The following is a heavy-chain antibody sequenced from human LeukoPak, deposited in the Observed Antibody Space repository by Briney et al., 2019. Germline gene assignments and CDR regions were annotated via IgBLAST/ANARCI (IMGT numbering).Heavy chain of an antibody. CDR1: GFTFSSYG. D-gene: IGHD6-19*01. CDR3: AKDPLRRIAVAAPDY. J-gene: IGHJ4*02. V-gene: IGHV3-30*02. CDR2: IRYDGSNK. Sequence: GGSLRLSCAASGFTFSSYGMHWVRQAPGKGLEWVAFIRYDGSNKYYADSVKGRFTISRDNSKNTLYLQMNSLRAEDTAVYYCAKDPLRRIAVAAPDYWGRGTLVTVSS.